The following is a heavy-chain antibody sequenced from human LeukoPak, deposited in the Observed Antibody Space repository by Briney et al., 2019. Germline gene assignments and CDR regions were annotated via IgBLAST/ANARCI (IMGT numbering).Heavy chain of an antibody. CDR2: IYSSGST. D-gene: IGHD6-19*01. CDR1: GGPISGHY. J-gene: IGHJ5*02. Sequence: SETLSLTCTVSGGPISGHYWTWIRQPPGKGLEWIGYIYSSGSTNYNTSLRSRVTISVDTSRNQFSLKLSSVTAADTAVYYCARQAAGISSGCWFDPWGQGTLVTLSS. V-gene: IGHV4-4*09. CDR3: ARQAAGISSGCWFDP.